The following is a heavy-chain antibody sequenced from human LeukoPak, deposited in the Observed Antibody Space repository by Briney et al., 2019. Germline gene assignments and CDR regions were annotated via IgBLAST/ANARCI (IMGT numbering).Heavy chain of an antibody. D-gene: IGHD2-2*02. CDR2: ITPIFGTA. J-gene: IGHJ5*02. Sequence: SVKVSCKASGGTFSSYAISWVRQASGQGLEWMGGITPIFGTANYAQKFQGRVTITTDESTSTAYMELSSLRSEDTAVYYCARDTRYCSSTSCYTYWFDPWGQGTLVTVSS. V-gene: IGHV1-69*05. CDR1: GGTFSSYA. CDR3: ARDTRYCSSTSCYTYWFDP.